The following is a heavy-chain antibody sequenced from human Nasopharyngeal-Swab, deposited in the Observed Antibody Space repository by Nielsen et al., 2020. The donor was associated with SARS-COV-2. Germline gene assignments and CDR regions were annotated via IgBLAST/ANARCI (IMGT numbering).Heavy chain of an antibody. Sequence: RQAPGRGLEWIGEINHSGSTNYNPSLKSRVTISVDTSKNQFSLKLSSVTAADTAVYYCASSPLWFGEPEHGMDVWGQGTTVTVSS. J-gene: IGHJ6*02. V-gene: IGHV4-34*01. CDR2: INHSGST. CDR3: ASSPLWFGEPEHGMDV. D-gene: IGHD3-10*01.